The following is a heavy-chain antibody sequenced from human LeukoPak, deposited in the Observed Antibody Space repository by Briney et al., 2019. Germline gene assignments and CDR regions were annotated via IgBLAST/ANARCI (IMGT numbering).Heavy chain of an antibody. CDR3: ARDLGLWFGEREGKWFDP. D-gene: IGHD3-10*01. J-gene: IGHJ5*02. Sequence: PSETLSLTCTVSGGSISSSSYYWGWIRQPPGKGLEWIGSIYYSGSTNYNPSLKSRVTISVDTSKNQFSLKLSSVTAADTAVYYCARDLGLWFGEREGKWFDPWGQGTLVTVSS. CDR2: IYYSGST. CDR1: GGSISSSSYY. V-gene: IGHV4-39*07.